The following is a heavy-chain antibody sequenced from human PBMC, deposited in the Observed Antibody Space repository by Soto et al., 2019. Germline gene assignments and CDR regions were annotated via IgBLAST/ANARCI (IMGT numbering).Heavy chain of an antibody. J-gene: IGHJ3*02. CDR1: GGTFSSYA. D-gene: IGHD6-6*01. CDR2: IIPIFGTA. V-gene: IGHV1-69*13. Sequence: SVKVSCKASGGTFSSYAISWVRQAPGQGLEWMGGIIPIFGTANYAQKFQGRVTITADESTSTAYMELSSLRSEDTAVYYCARPSGIAARMHAFDIWGQGTMVTVSS. CDR3: ARPSGIAARMHAFDI.